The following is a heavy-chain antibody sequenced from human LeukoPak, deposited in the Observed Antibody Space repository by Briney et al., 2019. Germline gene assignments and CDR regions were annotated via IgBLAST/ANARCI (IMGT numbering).Heavy chain of an antibody. J-gene: IGHJ4*02. CDR2: IYYSGST. V-gene: IGHV4-59*08. Sequence: SETLSLTCTVSGGSINNYYWSWIRQPPGSGLEWIAYIYYSGSTSYNPSLKSRVAISVDTPNNEVSLKLSSVTAADTAVYYCARHGYCSGGSCYWDYWGQGTLVTVSS. CDR3: ARHGYCSGGSCYWDY. CDR1: GGSINNYY. D-gene: IGHD2-15*01.